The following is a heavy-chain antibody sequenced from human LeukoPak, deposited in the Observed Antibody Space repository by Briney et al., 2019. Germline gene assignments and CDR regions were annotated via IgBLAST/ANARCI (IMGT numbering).Heavy chain of an antibody. J-gene: IGHJ5*02. CDR1: GGSISSGTYY. CDR3: ARDRANTSGWQGWFDP. CDR2: IYISGST. Sequence: SQTLSLTCTVSGGSISSGTYYWRWIRQPPGKGLEWIGRIYISGSTHYNPSLKGRVTISLDTSNNQVSRKLSSVTAADTAVYYCARDRANTSGWQGWFDPWRQRTMPTVRS. D-gene: IGHD6-19*01. V-gene: IGHV4-61*02.